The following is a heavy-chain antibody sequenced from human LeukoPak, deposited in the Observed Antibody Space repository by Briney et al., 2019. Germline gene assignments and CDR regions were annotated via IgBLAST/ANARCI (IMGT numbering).Heavy chain of an antibody. J-gene: IGHJ3*02. D-gene: IGHD3-3*01. Sequence: GASVRVSCKASGYTFTSYAMHWVRQAPGQRLEWMGWINAGNGNTKYSQKFQGRVTITRDTSASTAYMELSSLRSEDTAVYYCARGRGYSDAFDIWGQGPMVTVSS. V-gene: IGHV1-3*01. CDR1: GYTFTSYA. CDR2: INAGNGNT. CDR3: ARGRGYSDAFDI.